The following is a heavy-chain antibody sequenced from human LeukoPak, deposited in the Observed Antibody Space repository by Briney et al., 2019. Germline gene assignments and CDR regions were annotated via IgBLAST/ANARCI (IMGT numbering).Heavy chain of an antibody. V-gene: IGHV1-69*13. CDR3: ARDSSGGENYYDSSGYGY. Sequence: GASVKVSCKASGGTFSSYAISWVRQAPGQGLEWMGGIIPIFGTANYAQKFQGRVTITADESTSTAYMELSSLRSEDTAVYYCARDSSGGENYYDSSGYGYWGQGTLVTVSS. D-gene: IGHD3-22*01. J-gene: IGHJ4*02. CDR2: IIPIFGTA. CDR1: GGTFSSYA.